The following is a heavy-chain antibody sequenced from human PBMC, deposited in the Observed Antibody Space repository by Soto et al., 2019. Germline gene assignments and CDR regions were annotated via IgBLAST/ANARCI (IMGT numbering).Heavy chain of an antibody. CDR3: ARGGVQIAAAGEEDDY. D-gene: IGHD6-13*01. J-gene: IGHJ4*02. Sequence: ASVKVSCKASGGTFSSYAISWVRQAPGQGLEWMGGIIPIFGTANYAQKFQGRVTITADESTSTAYMELSSLRSEDTAVYYCARGGVQIAAAGEEDDYWGQGTLVTVSS. V-gene: IGHV1-69*13. CDR2: IIPIFGTA. CDR1: GGTFSSYA.